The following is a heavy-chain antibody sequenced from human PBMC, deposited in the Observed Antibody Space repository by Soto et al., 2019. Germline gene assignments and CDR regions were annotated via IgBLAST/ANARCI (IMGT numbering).Heavy chain of an antibody. CDR2: IIPIFGTA. D-gene: IGHD2-2*01. CDR1: GGTFSSYA. CDR3: ARAGIVVVPAAILQYNWFDP. V-gene: IGHV1-69*13. Sequence: SVKVSCKASGGTFSSYAISWVRQAPGQGLEWMGGIIPIFGTANYAQKFQGRVTITADESTSTAYMELSSLRSEDTAVYYCARAGIVVVPAAILQYNWFDPWGQGTLVTVSS. J-gene: IGHJ5*02.